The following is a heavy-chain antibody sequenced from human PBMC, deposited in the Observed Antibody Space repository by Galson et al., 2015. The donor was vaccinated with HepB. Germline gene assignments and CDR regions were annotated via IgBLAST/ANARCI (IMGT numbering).Heavy chain of an antibody. CDR2: LYSHGST. D-gene: IGHD6-13*01. Sequence: SLRLSCAASGFAVSNNYMTWVRQAPGKGLEWVSVLYSHGSTYYADSVEGRFTISRHNSKNTLYLQMNGLRTEDTATYYCARYIPAAGGAFDLWGQGTVVTVSS. J-gene: IGHJ3*01. V-gene: IGHV3-53*04. CDR3: ARYIPAAGGAFDL. CDR1: GFAVSNNY.